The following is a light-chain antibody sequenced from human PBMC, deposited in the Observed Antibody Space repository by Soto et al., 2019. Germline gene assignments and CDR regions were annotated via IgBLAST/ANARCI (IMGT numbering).Light chain of an antibody. J-gene: IGKJ1*01. CDR3: QQYGSSPWT. V-gene: IGKV3-20*01. Sequence: EIVLTQSPGTLSLSPGERATLSRRASQSVSSSYLAWYQQKPGQARRLLIYGASSRATGIPDRFSGSGSGTDFTLTISRLEPEDFAVYYCQQYGSSPWTFGQGTKVEIK. CDR2: GAS. CDR1: QSVSSSY.